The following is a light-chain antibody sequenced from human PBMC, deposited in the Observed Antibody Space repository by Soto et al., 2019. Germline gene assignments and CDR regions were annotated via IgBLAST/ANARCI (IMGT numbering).Light chain of an antibody. Sequence: EIVMTQSPATLSVSPGERATLSCRASQSVSSNLAWYQQKPGQAPRLLIYGASTSATGIPAMFSGSGSGTEFTLTISSLQSEDFAVYYCQQYNNWPPMYTFGQGTKLEIK. CDR3: QQYNNWPPMYT. CDR1: QSVSSN. V-gene: IGKV3-15*01. J-gene: IGKJ2*01. CDR2: GAS.